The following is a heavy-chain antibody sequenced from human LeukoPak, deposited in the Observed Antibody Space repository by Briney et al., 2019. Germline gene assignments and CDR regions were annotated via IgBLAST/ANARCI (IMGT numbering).Heavy chain of an antibody. D-gene: IGHD4-17*01. Sequence: SAKVSCKASGYTFSGYHMHWVRQAPGHGLEWMGWINPNSGDTKYAQNFRGRVTMTRDTSLSTAYMDLSRLRSDDTALYYCARARKTRNIYGDYVFLFYYWGQGTLVTVSS. CDR3: ARARKTRNIYGDYVFLFYY. CDR2: INPNSGDT. CDR1: GYTFSGYH. V-gene: IGHV1-2*02. J-gene: IGHJ4*02.